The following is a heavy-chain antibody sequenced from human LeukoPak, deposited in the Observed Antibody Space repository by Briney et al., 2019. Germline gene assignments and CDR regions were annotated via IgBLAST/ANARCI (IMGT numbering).Heavy chain of an antibody. CDR2: IIPIFGTA. D-gene: IGHD6-13*01. V-gene: IGHV1-69*13. CDR1: GGTFSSYA. CDR3: ASSFYSSSWTNYYYYGMDV. J-gene: IGHJ6*02. Sequence: GASVKVSCKASGGTFSSYAISWVRQAPGQGLEWMGGIIPIFGTANYAQKFQGRVTITADESTSTAYMELSSLRYEDTAVYYCASSFYSSSWTNYYYYGMDVWGQGTTVTVSS.